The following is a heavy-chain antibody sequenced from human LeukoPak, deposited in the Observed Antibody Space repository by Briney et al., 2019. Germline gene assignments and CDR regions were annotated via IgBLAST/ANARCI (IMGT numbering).Heavy chain of an antibody. CDR2: IGSGGSPI. J-gene: IGHJ4*02. Sequence: GGSLRLSCAASGFTFSNYPMNWVRQAPGKGLEGVSYIGSGGSPIYYADSVRGRSSISRDNAKNSLYLQMSSLRAEDTAVYYCARVRYNSGYIFDYWGQGTLVTVSS. CDR3: ARVRYNSGYIFDY. V-gene: IGHV3-48*03. D-gene: IGHD5-18*01. CDR1: GFTFSNYP.